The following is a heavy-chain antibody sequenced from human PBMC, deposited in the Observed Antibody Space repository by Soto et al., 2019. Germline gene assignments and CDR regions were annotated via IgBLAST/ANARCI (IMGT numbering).Heavy chain of an antibody. CDR3: VKGGWLDE. Sequence: EVQLLESGGGLVQPGGSLRLSCAASGFPFSTYDMSWVRQAPGKGLEWVSVISGSDESTYYADSLNGRFTISRDNSKNTMYLQMDSLRVEDTAVYHCVKGGWLDEWGQGTLGTVSS. J-gene: IGHJ4*02. V-gene: IGHV3-23*01. CDR1: GFPFSTYD. D-gene: IGHD5-12*01. CDR2: ISGSDEST.